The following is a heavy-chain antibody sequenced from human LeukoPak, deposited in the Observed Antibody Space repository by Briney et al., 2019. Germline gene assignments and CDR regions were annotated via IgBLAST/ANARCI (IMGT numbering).Heavy chain of an antibody. CDR3: ANNYYDNAFDI. CDR2: IWYDGSNK. J-gene: IGHJ3*02. CDR1: GFTFSSYG. V-gene: IGHV3-33*08. Sequence: PGGSLRLSCAASGFTFSSYGMHWVRQAPGKGLEWVAVIWYDGSNKYYADSVKGRFTISRDNSKNTLYLQMNSLRAEDTAVYYCANNYYDNAFDIWGQGTMVTVSS. D-gene: IGHD3-22*01.